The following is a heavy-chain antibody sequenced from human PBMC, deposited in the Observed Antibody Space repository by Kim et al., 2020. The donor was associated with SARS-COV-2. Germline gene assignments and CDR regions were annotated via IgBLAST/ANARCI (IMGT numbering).Heavy chain of an antibody. D-gene: IGHD3-16*01. CDR1: GGSISNGDNY. J-gene: IGHJ1*01. V-gene: IGHV4-30-4*01. Sequence: SETLSLTCTVSGGSISNGDNYWSWLRQPPGKGWEWIRYIDYSGNTHYNVTLKSPVTISVATSMIKFSLKWSTVTAAARAVYSWAGVGARAEYFHHWGRGT. CDR2: IDYSGNT. CDR3: AGVGARAEYFHH.